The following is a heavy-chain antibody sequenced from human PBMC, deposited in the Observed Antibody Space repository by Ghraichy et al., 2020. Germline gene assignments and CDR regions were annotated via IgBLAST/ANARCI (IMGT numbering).Heavy chain of an antibody. CDR2: ISAYNGNT. Sequence: ASVKVSCKIGSVHVSTPGMSWELQSPVLLLEWMGWISAYNGNTNYAQKLQGRVTMTTDTSTSTAYMELRSLRSDDTAVYYCARESSYYDSSGYYYFDYWGQGTLVTGS. D-gene: IGHD3-22*01. V-gene: IGHV1-18*04. CDR3: ARESSYYDSSGYYYFDY. CDR1: SVHVSTPG. J-gene: IGHJ4*02.